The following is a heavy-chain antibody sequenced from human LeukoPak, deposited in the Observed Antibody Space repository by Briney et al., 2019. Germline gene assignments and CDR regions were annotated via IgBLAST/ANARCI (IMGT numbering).Heavy chain of an antibody. CDR1: GGSFSGYY. J-gene: IGHJ2*01. CDR2: INHSGST. Sequence: SETLSLTCAVYGGSFSGYYWSWIRKPPGKGLEWIGEINHSGSTNYNPSLKSRVTISVDTSKNQFSLKLSSVTAADTAVYYCARVAQKLERIALAATSEWRANWYFDLWGRGTLVTVSS. D-gene: IGHD6-19*01. CDR3: ARVAQKLERIALAATSEWRANWYFDL. V-gene: IGHV4-34*01.